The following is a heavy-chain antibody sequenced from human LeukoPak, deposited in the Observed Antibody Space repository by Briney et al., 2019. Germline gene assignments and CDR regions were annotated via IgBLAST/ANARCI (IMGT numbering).Heavy chain of an antibody. V-gene: IGHV4-34*01. J-gene: IGHJ5*02. CDR1: GGSFSGYY. CDR3: ARGVYYGSGSLGLFDP. D-gene: IGHD3-10*01. CDR2: INHSGST. Sequence: SETLSLTCAVYGGSFSGYYWSWIRQPPGKGLEWIGEINHSGSTNYNPSLKSRVTISVDTSKNQFSLKLSSVTAADTAVYYCARGVYYGSGSLGLFDPWGQGTLVTVSS.